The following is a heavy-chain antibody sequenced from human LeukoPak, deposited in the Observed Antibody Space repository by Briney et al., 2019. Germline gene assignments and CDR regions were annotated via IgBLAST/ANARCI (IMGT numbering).Heavy chain of an antibody. D-gene: IGHD3-22*01. CDR3: ARGPRRGSSGYRPD. V-gene: IGHV1-2*02. CDR1: GYTFTGYY. J-gene: IGHJ4*02. Sequence: ASVKVSCKASGYTFTGYYMHWVRQAPGQGLEWMGWINPNSGGTNYAQKFQGRVTTTRDTSISTAYMELSRLRSDDTAVYYCARGPRRGSSGYRPDWGQGTLVTVSS. CDR2: INPNSGGT.